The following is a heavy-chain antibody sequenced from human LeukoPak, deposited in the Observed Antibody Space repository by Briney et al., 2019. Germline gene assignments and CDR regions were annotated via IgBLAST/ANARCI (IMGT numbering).Heavy chain of an antibody. CDR1: GYTFTDYY. Sequence: GASVKVSCMALGYTFTDYYIHWVRQAPGQGLEWMGWINPNSGNTHCTQKFQGRVTMTRDTSISTTHMELTSLRSDDTAVYYCTRDTYRRSCPDIWGQGTTVTISS. CDR3: TRDTYRRSCPDI. CDR2: INPNSGNT. V-gene: IGHV1-2*02. D-gene: IGHD6-13*01. J-gene: IGHJ6*02.